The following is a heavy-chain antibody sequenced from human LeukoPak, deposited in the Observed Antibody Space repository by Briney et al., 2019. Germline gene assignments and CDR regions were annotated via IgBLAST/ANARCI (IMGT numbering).Heavy chain of an antibody. CDR1: GFTFSSYA. J-gene: IGHJ4*02. CDR3: AKDPYSGSPRGFDY. Sequence: PGGSLRLSCAASGFTFSSYAMSWVRQALGEGLEWVSTISPSGGSTFYADSVKGRFTIFRDNSKNTLYLQMNNLRVDDTAVYYCAKDPYSGSPRGFDYWGQGTLVPASS. CDR2: ISPSGGST. D-gene: IGHD1-26*01. V-gene: IGHV3-23*01.